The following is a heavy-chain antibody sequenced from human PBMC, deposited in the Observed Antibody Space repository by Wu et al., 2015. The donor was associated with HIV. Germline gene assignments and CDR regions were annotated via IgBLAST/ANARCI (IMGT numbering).Heavy chain of an antibody. J-gene: IGHJ6*02. Sequence: QVQLVQSGAEVKKPGASVKVSCKASGYTFTGYYMHWVRQAPGQGLEWMGWINPNSGGTNYAQKFQGRVTMTRDTSISTAYMELSRLRSDDTAVYYCARADTVYCIVPAAIPSRGLWGQRGPRVTVSS. CDR2: INPNSGGT. CDR3: ARADTVYCIVPAAIPSRGL. V-gene: IGHV1-2*02. CDR1: GYTFTGYY. D-gene: IGHD2-2*01.